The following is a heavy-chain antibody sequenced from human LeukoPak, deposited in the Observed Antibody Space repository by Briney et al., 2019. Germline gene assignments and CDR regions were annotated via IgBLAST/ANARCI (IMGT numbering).Heavy chain of an antibody. CDR2: MHPNSGNT. CDR1: GYTFTSYD. V-gene: IGHV1-8*03. D-gene: IGHD2-21*02. J-gene: IGHJ4*02. CDR3: ARGPLTIYCGGDCYHDY. Sequence: ASVKVSCKASGYTFTSYDINWVRQATGQGLEWMGWMHPNSGNTGYAQKFQGRVTITRNTSISTAYMELSSLRSEDTAVYYCARGPLTIYCGGDCYHDYWGQGTLVTVSS.